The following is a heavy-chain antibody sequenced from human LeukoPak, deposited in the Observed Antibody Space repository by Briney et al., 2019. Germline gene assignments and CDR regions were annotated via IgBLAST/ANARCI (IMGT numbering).Heavy chain of an antibody. J-gene: IGHJ5*02. CDR3: ARFIAVAGTGWFDP. V-gene: IGHV1-18*01. CDR2: ISAYNGNT. CDR1: GYTFTSYG. Sequence: ASVKVSCKASGYTFTSYGISWVRQAPGRGLEWMGWISAYNGNTNYAQKLQGRVTMTTDTSTSTAYMELRSLRSDDTAVYYCARFIAVAGTGWFDPWGQGTLVTVSS. D-gene: IGHD6-19*01.